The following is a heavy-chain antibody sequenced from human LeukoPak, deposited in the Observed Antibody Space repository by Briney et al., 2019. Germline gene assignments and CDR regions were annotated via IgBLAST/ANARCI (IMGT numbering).Heavy chain of an antibody. CDR3: ARSSGSGGSYYYYYIDV. D-gene: IGHD3-10*01. V-gene: IGHV3-48*04. Sequence: GGSLRLSCAASGFTFSGHGMSWVRQAPGKGMEWLAYISHTSNTIYYADSVRGRFTVSRDNPKTSLFLQMNSLRAEDTAVYFCARSSGSGGSYYYYYIDVWGKGTTVTVSS. CDR1: GFTFSGHG. J-gene: IGHJ6*03. CDR2: ISHTSNTI.